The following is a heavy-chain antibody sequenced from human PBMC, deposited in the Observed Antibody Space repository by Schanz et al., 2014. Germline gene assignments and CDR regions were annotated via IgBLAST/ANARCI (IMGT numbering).Heavy chain of an antibody. CDR2: ISSSGSYI. CDR1: GFTFSSYK. V-gene: IGHV3-21*04. Sequence: VQLVESGGGLVKPGGSLRLSCAASGFTFSSYKMNWVRQAPGKGLEWVSSISSSGSYIHYADSVKGRFTISRDNAKNTLYLQMNSLRAEDTAVYYCARSAGRDFWSGYYTRFDYWGQGTLVTVSS. CDR3: ARSAGRDFWSGYYTRFDY. D-gene: IGHD3-3*01. J-gene: IGHJ4*02.